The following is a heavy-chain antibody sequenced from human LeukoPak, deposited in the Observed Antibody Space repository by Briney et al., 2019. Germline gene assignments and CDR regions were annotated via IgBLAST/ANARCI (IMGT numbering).Heavy chain of an antibody. Sequence: GGSLRLSCAASGFTFNTYAMSWVRQAPGKGLEWVSVISGGGGTSYYAGSVKGRFTISRDNSKNTLYLQVNSLRAEDTAVYYCAKKLVGSYPFDYWGQGTLVTVSS. D-gene: IGHD1-26*01. CDR2: ISGGGGTS. CDR1: GFTFNTYA. J-gene: IGHJ4*02. CDR3: AKKLVGSYPFDY. V-gene: IGHV3-23*01.